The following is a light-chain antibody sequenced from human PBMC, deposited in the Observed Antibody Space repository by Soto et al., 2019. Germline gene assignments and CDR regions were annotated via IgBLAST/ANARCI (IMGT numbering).Light chain of an antibody. V-gene: IGLV2-14*01. CDR2: EVT. CDR3: NSYTLSKTVI. J-gene: IGLJ2*01. Sequence: QSALTQPASMSGSPGQSITISCSGTSSDVGAHDFVSWYQHHPDKAPKVIIFEVTKRPSGISDRFSGSKTGNTASLTISGRQAEEEADYYCNSYTLSKTVIFGGGTQLTVL. CDR1: SSDVGAHDF.